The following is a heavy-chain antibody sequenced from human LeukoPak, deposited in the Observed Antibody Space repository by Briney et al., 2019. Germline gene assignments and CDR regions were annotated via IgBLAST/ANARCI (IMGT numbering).Heavy chain of an antibody. D-gene: IGHD6-19*01. Sequence: SVKVSCKASGGTFSSYAISWVRQAPGQGLEWMGGIIPIFGTANYAQKFQGRVTITADESTSTAYMELSSLRSEDTAVYYCARDLYVVAGSNWFDPWGQGTLVTVSS. CDR3: ARDLYVVAGSNWFDP. J-gene: IGHJ5*02. V-gene: IGHV1-69*13. CDR2: IIPIFGTA. CDR1: GGTFSSYA.